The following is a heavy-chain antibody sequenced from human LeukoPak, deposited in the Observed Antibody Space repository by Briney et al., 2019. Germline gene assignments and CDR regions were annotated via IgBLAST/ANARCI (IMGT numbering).Heavy chain of an antibody. V-gene: IGHV4-39*01. CDR2: IHYSGST. CDR1: GASVPIASHY. J-gene: IGHJ4*02. Sequence: PSETLSLTCTVSGASVPIASHYWAWIRQPPGKGLEWIGSIHYSGSTYYSPSLKSRLTISGDTYKSQFSLKLTFVTAADTAVYYCTRHHDYGDKIDYWGQGTLVTVS. CDR3: TRHHDYGDKIDY. D-gene: IGHD4-23*01.